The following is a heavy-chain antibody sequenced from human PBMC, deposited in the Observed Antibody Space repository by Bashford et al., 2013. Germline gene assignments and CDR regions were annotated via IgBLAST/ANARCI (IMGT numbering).Heavy chain of an antibody. J-gene: IGHJ6*02. Sequence: GGSLRLSCVASGFTFSDYWMSWVRQASGKGLEWVGRISTKPESYATAYAASVKGRFTISRDDSKNTAYLQMNSLRAEDTAVYYCAKATPGYGGNSGYYYYGMDVWGQGTTVTVSS. V-gene: IGHV3-73*01. D-gene: IGHD4-23*01. CDR3: AKATPGYGGNSGYYYYGMDV. CDR1: GFTFSDYW. CDR2: ISTKPESYAT.